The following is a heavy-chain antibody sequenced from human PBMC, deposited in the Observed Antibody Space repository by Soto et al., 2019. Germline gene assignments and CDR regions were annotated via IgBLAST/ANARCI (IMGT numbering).Heavy chain of an antibody. CDR1: AFTFSSYG. J-gene: IGHJ4*02. CDR2: IWYDGSKK. D-gene: IGHD6-13*01. CDR3: ARGPHRIAAADTRYYFDY. V-gene: IGHV3-33*01. Sequence: LRLSCAVSAFTFSSYGMHWVRQAPGKGLEWVAVIWYDGSKKYYADSMKGRLTISRNNSKNTLYLQINSLRAGDTAVYYCARGPHRIAAADTRYYFDYWGQGTLVTVSS.